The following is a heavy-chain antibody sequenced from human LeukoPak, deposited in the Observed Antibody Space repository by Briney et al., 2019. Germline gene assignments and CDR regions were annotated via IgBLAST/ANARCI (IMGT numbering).Heavy chain of an antibody. D-gene: IGHD3-10*01. CDR1: GFTFSSYD. V-gene: IGHV3-13*01. Sequence: GGSLRLSCAASGFTFSSYDMHWVRQATGKGLEWVSAIGTSGDTYYPGSVKGRFTISRDNSKNTLYLQMNSLRAEDTAVYYCARSRFTMVRGVAYYYGMDVWGQGTTVTVSS. J-gene: IGHJ6*02. CDR3: ARSRFTMVRGVAYYYGMDV. CDR2: IGTSGDT.